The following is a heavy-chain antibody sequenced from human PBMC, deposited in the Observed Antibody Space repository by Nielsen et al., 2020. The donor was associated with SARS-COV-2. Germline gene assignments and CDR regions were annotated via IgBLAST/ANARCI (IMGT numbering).Heavy chain of an antibody. CDR3: ATEFAAIAVAGTLFY. Sequence: ASVKVSCKTSGGTFSSYAINWVRQATGQGLEWMGWMNPNSGNTGYAQKFQGRVTMTEDTSTDTAYMELSSLRSEDTAVYYCATEFAAIAVAGTLFYWGQGTLVTVSS. CDR2: MNPNSGNT. J-gene: IGHJ4*02. D-gene: IGHD6-19*01. CDR1: GGTFSSYA. V-gene: IGHV1-8*02.